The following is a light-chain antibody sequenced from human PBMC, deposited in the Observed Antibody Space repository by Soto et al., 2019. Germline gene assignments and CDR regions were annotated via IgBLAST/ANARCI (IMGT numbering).Light chain of an antibody. CDR2: GAS. V-gene: IGKV3-20*01. Sequence: EIVLTQSPCTLSLSPGERATLSCRASQSVSNNYLAWYQQKPGQAPRLLIYGASNRATGIPDRFSGSGSGTDFTLTISRLEPEDFAVYYCQQYNNWPLITFGQGTRLEIK. CDR1: QSVSNNY. J-gene: IGKJ5*01. CDR3: QQYNNWPLIT.